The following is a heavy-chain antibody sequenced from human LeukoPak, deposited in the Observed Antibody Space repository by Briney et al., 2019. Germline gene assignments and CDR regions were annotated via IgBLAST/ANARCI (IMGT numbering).Heavy chain of an antibody. CDR1: GGSISSGGYY. V-gene: IGHV4-31*03. J-gene: IGHJ5*02. CDR3: ARGYYDYVWGSYRHNWFDP. D-gene: IGHD3-16*02. Sequence: SETLSLTCTVSGGSISSGGYYWSWVRQHPGKGLEWIGYIYYSGSTYYNPSLKSRVTISVDTSKNQFSLKLSSVTAADTAVYYCARGYYDYVWGSYRHNWFDPWGQGTLVTVSS. CDR2: IYYSGST.